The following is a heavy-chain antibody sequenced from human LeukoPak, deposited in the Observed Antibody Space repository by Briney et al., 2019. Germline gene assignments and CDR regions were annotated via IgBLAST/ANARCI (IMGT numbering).Heavy chain of an antibody. CDR2: ISNSGTT. CDR3: AKRGNTWNDFDY. D-gene: IGHD1-1*01. Sequence: PSETLSLTCTVSGASIRSYYWCWTRQPPGKRLEWIGYISNSGTTYYNASLTSRVTISLDTSKNQFSLNLRSVTAADTAVYYCAKRGNTWNDFDYWGQGTLVTVSS. J-gene: IGHJ4*02. V-gene: IGHV4-4*09. CDR1: GASIRSYY.